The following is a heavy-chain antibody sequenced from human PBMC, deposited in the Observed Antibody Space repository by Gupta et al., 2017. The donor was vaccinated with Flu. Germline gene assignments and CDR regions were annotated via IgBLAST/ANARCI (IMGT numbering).Heavy chain of an antibody. J-gene: IGHJ3*01. CDR2: IYPYDSET. D-gene: IGHD3-22*01. Sequence: EVHLVQSAAEVKKPGEPLRISCEASEYRFSNYWVAWVRQKPGKGLEWMGMIYPYDSETKYSPSFDGHISISADTSVNIAYLQWSSLKASDTAMYYCVRLNYDLSDEALDFWGQGTPVKVSP. V-gene: IGHV5-51*03. CDR3: VRLNYDLSDEALDF. CDR1: EYRFSNYW.